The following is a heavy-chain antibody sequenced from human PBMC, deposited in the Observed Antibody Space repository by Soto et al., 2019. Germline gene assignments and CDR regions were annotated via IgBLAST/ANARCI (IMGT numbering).Heavy chain of an antibody. Sequence: PGGSLRLSCAASGFTFSSYGMHWVRQAPGKGLERVAVIWYDGSNKYYADSVKGRFTISRDNSKNTLYLQMNSLRAEDTAVYYCGRDGGRIEVAGTDNWGQGTLVTVSS. CDR2: IWYDGSNK. J-gene: IGHJ4*02. CDR3: GRDGGRIEVAGTDN. D-gene: IGHD6-19*01. V-gene: IGHV3-33*01. CDR1: GFTFSSYG.